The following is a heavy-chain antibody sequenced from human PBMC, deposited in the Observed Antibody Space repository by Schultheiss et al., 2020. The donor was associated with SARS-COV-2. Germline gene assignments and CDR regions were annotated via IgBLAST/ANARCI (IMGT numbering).Heavy chain of an antibody. J-gene: IGHJ4*02. V-gene: IGHV4-31*01. CDR3: ARLLLPPLVRGPYFDY. D-gene: IGHD3-10*01. CDR2: IYYSGST. CDR1: GGSISSGGYY. Sequence: SETLSLTCTVSGGSISSGGYYWSWIRQHPGKGLEWIGYIYYSGSTYYNPSLKSLVTISVDTSKNQFSLKLSSVTAADTAVYYCARLLLPPLVRGPYFDYWGQGTLVTVSS.